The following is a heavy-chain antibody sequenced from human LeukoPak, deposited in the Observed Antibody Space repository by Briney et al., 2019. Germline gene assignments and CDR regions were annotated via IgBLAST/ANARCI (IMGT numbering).Heavy chain of an antibody. V-gene: IGHV3-30-3*01. CDR3: ARDWTFTRFSGSHPCAFDV. D-gene: IGHD3-10*01. Sequence: GGSLRLSCAASGFTFRNYAMYWVRQAPGKGLEWVAVISYDGSNNYYADPVKGRFTISRDNSKNTLYLQMNSLRAEDTDVYYCARDWTFTRFSGSHPCAFDVWGQGTMVTVSS. CDR1: GFTFRNYA. CDR2: ISYDGSNN. J-gene: IGHJ3*01.